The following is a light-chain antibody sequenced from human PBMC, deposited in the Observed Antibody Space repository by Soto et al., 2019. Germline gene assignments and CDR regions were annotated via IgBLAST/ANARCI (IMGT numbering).Light chain of an antibody. CDR3: QQYGSSPLT. CDR2: GAS. Sequence: EIVLTQSPGTLSLSPGEKATLSCRASLSVSNNYLAWYQQKPGQAPRLLIYGASRRATGIPDRFSGSGSGTDFTLTISRLEPEDFAVYSCQQYGSSPLTFGGGTKVEIK. J-gene: IGKJ4*01. V-gene: IGKV3-20*01. CDR1: LSVSNNY.